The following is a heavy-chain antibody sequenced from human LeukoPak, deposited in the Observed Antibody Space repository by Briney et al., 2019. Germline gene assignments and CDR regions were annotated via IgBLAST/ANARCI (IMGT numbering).Heavy chain of an antibody. CDR3: ARGLSSYDILTGSNYGMDV. V-gene: IGHV3-33*01. D-gene: IGHD3-9*01. Sequence: GGSLRLSCAASGFTFSSYGMHWVRQAPGKGLEWVAVIWYDGSNKYYADSVKGRFTISRDNPKNTLYLQMNSLRAEDTAVYYCARGLSSYDILTGSNYGMDVWGQGTMVTVSS. CDR1: GFTFSSYG. CDR2: IWYDGSNK. J-gene: IGHJ6*02.